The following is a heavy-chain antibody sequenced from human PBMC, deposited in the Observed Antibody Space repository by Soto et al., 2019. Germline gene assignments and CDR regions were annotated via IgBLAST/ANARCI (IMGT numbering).Heavy chain of an antibody. J-gene: IGHJ5*02. CDR2: INLSAST. D-gene: IGHD3-10*01. CDR1: GGSFSVYY. V-gene: IGHV4-34*01. CDR3: AKGGGSLWS. Sequence: QVQLQQWGAGLLKPSETLSLTCAVYGGSFSVYYWSWIRQPPGKGLEWIGEINLSASTNYNPSLKSRVTMSVDTSKNQFSLKLSSVTAADTAGYYCAKGGGSLWSWGQGTLVTVSS.